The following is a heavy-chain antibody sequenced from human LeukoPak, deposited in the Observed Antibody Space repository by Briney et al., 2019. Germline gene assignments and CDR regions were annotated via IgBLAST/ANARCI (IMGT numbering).Heavy chain of an antibody. CDR2: INPNSGGT. J-gene: IGHJ4*02. V-gene: IGHV1-2*04. CDR1: GYTFTGYY. Sequence: ASVKVSCKASGYTFTGYYMHWVRQAPGQGLEWMGWINPNSGGTNYAQNFQGWVTMTRDTSISTAYMELSRLRSDDTAVYYRARELRRYGEEGTNYWGQGTLVTVSS. CDR3: ARELRRYGEEGTNY. D-gene: IGHD4-17*01.